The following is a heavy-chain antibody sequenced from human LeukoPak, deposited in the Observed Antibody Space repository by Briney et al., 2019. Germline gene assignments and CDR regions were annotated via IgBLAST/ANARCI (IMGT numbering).Heavy chain of an antibody. V-gene: IGHV3-30-3*01. CDR3: ARGRVYYYDSSGRYYYGMDV. Sequence: GGSLRLSCAASGFTFSSYAMHWVRQAPGKGLEWVAVISYDGSNKYYADSVKGRFTISRDNSKNTLYLQMNSLRAEDTAVYYCARGRVYYYDSSGRYYYGMDVWGQGTTVTVSS. CDR1: GFTFSSYA. CDR2: ISYDGSNK. D-gene: IGHD3-22*01. J-gene: IGHJ6*02.